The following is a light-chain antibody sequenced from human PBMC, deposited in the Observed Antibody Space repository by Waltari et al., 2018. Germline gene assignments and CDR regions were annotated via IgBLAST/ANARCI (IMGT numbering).Light chain of an antibody. CDR2: GAS. CDR3: QHYNNRPPIT. J-gene: IGKJ5*01. CDR1: QSVSSN. V-gene: IGKV3-15*01. Sequence: IVMTQSPATLSVSPGERATLSCRASQSVSSNLAWYQHKPGQAPRLLLYGASTRATGIAARFSGSGSGTEFTLTISSLQSEDFAVYYCQHYNNRPPITFGQGTRLEIK.